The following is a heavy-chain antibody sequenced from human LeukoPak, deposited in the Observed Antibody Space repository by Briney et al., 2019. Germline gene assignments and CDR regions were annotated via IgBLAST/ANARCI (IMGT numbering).Heavy chain of an antibody. V-gene: IGHV3-30*02. D-gene: IGHD5-12*01. CDR2: IRYDGSNK. Sequence: GGSLRLSCAASGFTFSNYGIHWVRQAPGKGLEWVAFIRYDGSNKYYADSVKGRFTISRDNSKNTLYLQMNSLRAEDTAVYYCARDLRFSDSGYDTIDYWGQGTLVTVSS. CDR3: ARDLRFSDSGYDTIDY. CDR1: GFTFSNYG. J-gene: IGHJ4*02.